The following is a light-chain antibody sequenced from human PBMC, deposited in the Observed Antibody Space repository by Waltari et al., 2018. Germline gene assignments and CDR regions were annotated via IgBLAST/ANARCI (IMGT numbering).Light chain of an antibody. CDR1: SSDIDFDDY. J-gene: IGLJ3*02. Sequence: QSALTQPASVSGSPGQSLTISCTGSSSDIDFDDYVSWYQHLPGKAPKLMIYGVTNRPSGISNRFSGSKSDNTASLTISGLQADDEADYYCSSFTGTIWVFGGGTKLTVL. V-gene: IGLV2-14*01. CDR2: GVT. CDR3: SSFTGTIWV.